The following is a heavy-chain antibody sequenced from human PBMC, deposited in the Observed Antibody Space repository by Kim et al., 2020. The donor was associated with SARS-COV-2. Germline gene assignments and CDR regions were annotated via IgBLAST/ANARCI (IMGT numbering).Heavy chain of an antibody. V-gene: IGHV3-66*02. Sequence: GGSLRLSCAASGFTVSSNYMSWVRQAPGKGLEWVSVIYSGGSTYYADSVKGRFTISRDNSKNTLYLQMNSLRAEDTAVYYCATELRYFDWLLSPPTYHDYWGQGTLVTVSS. CDR2: IYSGGST. J-gene: IGHJ4*02. D-gene: IGHD3-9*01. CDR3: ATELRYFDWLLSPPTYHDY. CDR1: GFTVSSNY.